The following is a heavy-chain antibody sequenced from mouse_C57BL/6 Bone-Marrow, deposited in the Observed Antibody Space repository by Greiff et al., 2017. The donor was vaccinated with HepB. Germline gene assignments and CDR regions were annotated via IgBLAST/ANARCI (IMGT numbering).Heavy chain of an antibody. Sequence: QVHVKQSGAELVKPGASVKLSCKASGYTFTSYWMHWVKQRPGQGLEWIGMIHPNSGSTNYNEKFKSKATLTVDKSSSTAYMQLSSLTSEDSAVYYCARERGNYAMDYWGQGTSVTVSS. CDR3: ARERGNYAMDY. V-gene: IGHV1-64*01. CDR1: GYTFTSYW. J-gene: IGHJ4*01. CDR2: IHPNSGST.